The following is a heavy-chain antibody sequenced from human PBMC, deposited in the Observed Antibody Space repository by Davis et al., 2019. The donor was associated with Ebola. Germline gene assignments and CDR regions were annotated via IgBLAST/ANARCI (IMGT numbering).Heavy chain of an antibody. J-gene: IGHJ5*02. D-gene: IGHD6-19*01. V-gene: IGHV3-30-3*01. Sequence: GESLKISCAASGFTFSSYAMHWVRQAPGKGLEWVAVISYDGSNKYYADSVKGRFTISRDNSKNTLYLQMNSLRAEDTAVYYCEKGAKYSSGWNHWFDPGGQGTLVTVSS. CDR2: ISYDGSNK. CDR1: GFTFSSYA. CDR3: EKGAKYSSGWNHWFDP.